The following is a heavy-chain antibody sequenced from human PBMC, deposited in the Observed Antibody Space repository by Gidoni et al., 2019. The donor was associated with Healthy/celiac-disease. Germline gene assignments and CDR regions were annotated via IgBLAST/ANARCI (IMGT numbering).Heavy chain of an antibody. J-gene: IGHJ6*02. Sequence: QVQLVQSWAEVKQPGSSVKVSCKASGGTFRSSAIRWVRQAPGQGLEWMGGIIPIFGTANYAQKFQGRVTITADESTSTAYMELSSLRSEDTAVYYCARSPVLGIAVAGNYYYYGMDVWGQGTTVTVSS. D-gene: IGHD6-19*01. CDR1: GGTFRSSA. CDR3: ARSPVLGIAVAGNYYYYGMDV. V-gene: IGHV1-69*01. CDR2: IIPIFGTA.